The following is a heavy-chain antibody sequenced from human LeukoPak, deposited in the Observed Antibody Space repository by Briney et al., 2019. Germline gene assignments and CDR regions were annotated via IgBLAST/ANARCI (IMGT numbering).Heavy chain of an antibody. D-gene: IGHD2-2*01. CDR1: GFTFNNYE. CDR2: ISSSGSTI. Sequence: GGSLRLSCAASGFTFNNYEMNWVRQAPGKGLEWVSYISSSGSTIYYADSVKGRFTISRDNSEKKLYLQMNSLRAEDTAVYYCAKDRHAPGRYCSSTSCLPFDPWGQGTLVTVSS. J-gene: IGHJ5*02. CDR3: AKDRHAPGRYCSSTSCLPFDP. V-gene: IGHV3-48*03.